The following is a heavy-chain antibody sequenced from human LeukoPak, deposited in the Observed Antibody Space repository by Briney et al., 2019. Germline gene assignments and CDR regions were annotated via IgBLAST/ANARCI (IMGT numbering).Heavy chain of an antibody. CDR2: IYSGGST. CDR1: GFTVSSNY. V-gene: IGHV3-66*01. D-gene: IGHD1-26*01. Sequence: GGSLRLSCAASGFTVSSNYMSWVRQAPGKGLEWVSVIYSGGSTYYADSVKGRFTISRDNSKNTLYLQMNSLRAEDTAVYYCAREELLGAYYHYGMDVWGQGTTVTVSS. CDR3: AREELLGAYYHYGMDV. J-gene: IGHJ6*02.